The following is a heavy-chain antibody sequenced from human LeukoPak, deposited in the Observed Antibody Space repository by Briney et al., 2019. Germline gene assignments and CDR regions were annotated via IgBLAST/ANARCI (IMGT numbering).Heavy chain of an antibody. Sequence: GRSLRLSCADSGFTFDDYTMHWVRQAPGKGLEWVSLISWDGGSTYYADSVKGRFTISRDNSKNSLYLQMNSLRAEDTAVYYCARAGGSTVSHSDYWGQGTLVTVSS. V-gene: IGHV3-43*01. D-gene: IGHD4-17*01. J-gene: IGHJ4*02. CDR3: ARAGGSTVSHSDY. CDR2: ISWDGGST. CDR1: GFTFDDYT.